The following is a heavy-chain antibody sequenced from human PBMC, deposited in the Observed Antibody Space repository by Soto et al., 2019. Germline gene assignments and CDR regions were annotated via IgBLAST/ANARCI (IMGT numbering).Heavy chain of an antibody. Sequence: SETLSLTCIVSNGSISNSGSYWGWIRQPPGKGLEWIGNVNQSGSTNYNPSLKSRVTISVDTSKNQFSLKLSSVTAADTAVYYCARGLKRAWLPGAAFDYWGQGTLVTVSS. J-gene: IGHJ4*02. CDR1: NGSISNSGSY. CDR2: VNQSGST. CDR3: ARGLKRAWLPGAAFDY. V-gene: IGHV4-39*07. D-gene: IGHD3-9*01.